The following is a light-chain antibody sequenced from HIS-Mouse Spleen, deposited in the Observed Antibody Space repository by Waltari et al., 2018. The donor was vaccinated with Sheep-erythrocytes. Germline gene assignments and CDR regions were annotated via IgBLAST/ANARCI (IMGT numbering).Light chain of an antibody. V-gene: IGLV2-11*01. CDR2: DVS. J-gene: IGLJ3*02. Sequence: QSALTQPRSVSGSPGQSVTISCTGTSSDVGGYNYVSWYQQHPGKAPKLMIYDVSKRPSGVPGRFSGSKSGHTASLTISGLQAEDEADYYCCSYTSSSTWVFGGGTKLTVL. CDR1: SSDVGGYNY. CDR3: CSYTSSSTWV.